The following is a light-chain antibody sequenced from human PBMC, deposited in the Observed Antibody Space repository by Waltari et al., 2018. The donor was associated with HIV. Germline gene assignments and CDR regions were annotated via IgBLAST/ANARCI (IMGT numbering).Light chain of an antibody. V-gene: IGLV1-44*01. Sequence: QSVLTQPPSVSGTPGQMVTISCSGGSSNIGSNPVNWYQQLPGTAPKLLIYCNNPRSSGVPDRCSGSKSGTSASLASSGLQSDDETDYYCAVRDDRLNGVLFGGGTRLTVL. CDR3: AVRDDRLNGVL. J-gene: IGLJ2*01. CDR1: SSNIGSNP. CDR2: CNN.